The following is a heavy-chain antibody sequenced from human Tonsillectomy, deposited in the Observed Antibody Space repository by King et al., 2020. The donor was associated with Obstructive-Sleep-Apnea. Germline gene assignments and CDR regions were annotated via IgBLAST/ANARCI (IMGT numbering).Heavy chain of an antibody. D-gene: IGHD3-10*01. CDR2: IYYSGST. CDR3: ARVLTMVRGVSYYFDY. J-gene: IGHJ4*02. V-gene: IGHV4-39*07. Sequence: QLQESGPGLVKPSETLSLTCTVSGGSISSSSYYWGWIRQPPGKGLEWIGSIYYSGSTYYNPSLKSRVTISVDTSKNQFSLKLSSVTAADTAVYYCARVLTMVRGVSYYFDYWGQGTLVTVSS. CDR1: GGSISSSSYY.